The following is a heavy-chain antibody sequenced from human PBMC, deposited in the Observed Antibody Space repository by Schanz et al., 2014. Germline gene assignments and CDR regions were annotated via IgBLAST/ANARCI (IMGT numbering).Heavy chain of an antibody. CDR3: ARNRGSGGQNWYFDL. D-gene: IGHD1-26*01. Sequence: EVQLLESGGGLVQPGGSLRLSCAASGFTFSSYAMSWVRQAPGRGLEWVSSISTSGTYMYIADSLKGRFTISRDNTKNSLFLQLNSLRADDTAVYYCARNRGSGGQNWYFDLWGQGTLXTVSS. CDR1: GFTFSSYA. V-gene: IGHV3-21*04. J-gene: IGHJ2*01. CDR2: ISTSGTYM.